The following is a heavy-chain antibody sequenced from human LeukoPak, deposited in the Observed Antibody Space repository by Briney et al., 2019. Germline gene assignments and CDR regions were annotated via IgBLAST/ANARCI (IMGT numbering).Heavy chain of an antibody. Sequence: GGSLRLSCAASGVTFSSYGMHWVRQAPGKGLEWVAFIRYDGSNKYYADSVNGRFTISRDNSKNTLYLQMNSLRAEDTAVYYCAKDSPQNYMDVWGKGTTVTVSS. CDR3: AKDSPQNYMDV. J-gene: IGHJ6*03. V-gene: IGHV3-30*02. CDR1: GVTFSSYG. CDR2: IRYDGSNK.